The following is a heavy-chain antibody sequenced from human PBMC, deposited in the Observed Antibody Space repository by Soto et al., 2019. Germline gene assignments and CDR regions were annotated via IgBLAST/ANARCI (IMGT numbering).Heavy chain of an antibody. CDR2: INGDGTGT. J-gene: IGHJ4*02. Sequence: EVQLVESGGGLVQPGGSLRLSCAASGFTFSNYWMHWVRQAPGKGLVWVSRINGDGTGTNYADSVKGQFTISRDNAKNTLYLHINSKRAKDTAVYYCGRGASGSYRLDYWGKGALVSVSS. V-gene: IGHV3-74*01. CDR1: GFTFSNYW. CDR3: GRGASGSYRLDY. D-gene: IGHD3-10*01.